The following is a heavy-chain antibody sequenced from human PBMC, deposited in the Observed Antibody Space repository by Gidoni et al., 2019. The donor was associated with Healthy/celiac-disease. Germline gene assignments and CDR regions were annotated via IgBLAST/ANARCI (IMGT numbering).Heavy chain of an antibody. J-gene: IGHJ2*01. CDR3: ARARNLYYYGSGRYTARYFDL. Sequence: QVQLQQWGAGLLKPSETLSLTCAVYGGSVSGYYWSWIRQPPGKGLEWIGEINHSGSTNYNPSLKSRVTISVDTSKNQFSLKLSSVTAADTAVYYCARARNLYYYGSGRYTARYFDLWGRGTLVTVSS. CDR1: GGSVSGYY. CDR2: INHSGST. V-gene: IGHV4-34*01. D-gene: IGHD3-10*01.